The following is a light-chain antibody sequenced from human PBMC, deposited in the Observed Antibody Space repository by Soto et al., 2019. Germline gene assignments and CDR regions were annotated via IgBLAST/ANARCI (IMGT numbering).Light chain of an antibody. CDR1: SSNIGAGYE. V-gene: IGLV1-40*01. CDR3: QSYDSSLSGYV. Sequence: QSVLTQPPSVSAAPGQRVTISCTGSSSNIGAGYEAHWYQQVPGTAPKLLIYENNNRPSGVPDRFSGSKAGTSASLAITGLQAEDEAEYYCQSYDSSLSGYVFGTWTKLTVL. J-gene: IGLJ1*01. CDR2: ENN.